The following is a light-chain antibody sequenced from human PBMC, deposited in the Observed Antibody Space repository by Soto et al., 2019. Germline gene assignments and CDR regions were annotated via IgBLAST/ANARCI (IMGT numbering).Light chain of an antibody. CDR3: QQYNNWSWT. CDR2: GAS. J-gene: IGKJ1*01. CDR1: ESISSSY. Sequence: TQSPDTLSLSPGERATLSCRATESISSSYLAWYQQKPGQAPRLLIYGASTRATGIPARFSGSGSGTEFTLTISSLQSEDFAVYYCQQYNNWSWTFGQGTKVDI. V-gene: IGKV3-15*01.